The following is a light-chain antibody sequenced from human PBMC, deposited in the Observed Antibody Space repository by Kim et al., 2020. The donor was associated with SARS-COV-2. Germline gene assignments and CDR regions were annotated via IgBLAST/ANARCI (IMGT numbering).Light chain of an antibody. J-gene: IGKJ2*01. CDR3: QLGYST. CDR1: QSIGTY. CDR2: GAS. V-gene: IGKV1-39*01. Sequence: DIQMTQSPSSLSASVGDRVTITCRASQSIGTYLNWYQQKPGKAPNLLIYGASNLHSGVPSRFSGGGSGIDFTLTISNLQPEDFATYYRQLGYSTFGQGTKLEI.